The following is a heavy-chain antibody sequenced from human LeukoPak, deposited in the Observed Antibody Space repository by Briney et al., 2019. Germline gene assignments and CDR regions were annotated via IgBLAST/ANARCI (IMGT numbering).Heavy chain of an antibody. V-gene: IGHV4-38-2*02. CDR3: ARGRITMIRGAPLWFDP. CDR1: GYSISSDYY. J-gene: IGHJ5*02. CDR2: IYHSGST. Sequence: SETLSLTCTVSGYSISSDYYWGWIRQPPGKGLEWIGSIYHSGSTYYNPSLKSRVTISVDTSKNQFSLKLSSVTAADTAVYYCARGRITMIRGAPLWFDPWGQGTLVTVSS. D-gene: IGHD3-10*01.